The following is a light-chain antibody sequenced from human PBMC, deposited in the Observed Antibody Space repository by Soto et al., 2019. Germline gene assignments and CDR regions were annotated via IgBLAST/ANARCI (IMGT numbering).Light chain of an antibody. CDR1: SSNIGSNY. J-gene: IGLJ3*02. CDR3: AAWDDSLSGWV. V-gene: IGLV1-47*01. CDR2: RHN. Sequence: QSVLTQPPSASGTPGQRVTISCSGSSSNIGSNYVYWYQQFPGTAPKLLIYRHNQRPSGVPDRFSGPKSGTSASLAISGLRSEDEADYYCAAWDDSLSGWVFGGGTKLTVL.